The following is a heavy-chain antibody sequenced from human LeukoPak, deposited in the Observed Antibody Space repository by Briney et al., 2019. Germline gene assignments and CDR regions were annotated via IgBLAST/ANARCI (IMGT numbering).Heavy chain of an antibody. V-gene: IGHV3-53*01. CDR2: IYSGGST. D-gene: IGHD3-22*01. J-gene: IGHJ3*02. CDR1: GFTVSSNY. Sequence: PGGSLRLSCAASGFTVSSNYMSWVRQAPGKGLEWVSVIYSGGSTYYADSVKGRFTISRDNSKNTLYLQMNSLRAEDTAVYYCASNGPYYYEDAFDIWGQGTMVTVSS. CDR3: ASNGPYYYEDAFDI.